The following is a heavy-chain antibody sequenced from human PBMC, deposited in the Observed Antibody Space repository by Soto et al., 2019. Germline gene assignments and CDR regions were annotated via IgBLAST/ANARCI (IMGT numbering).Heavy chain of an antibody. J-gene: IGHJ4*02. CDR2: IYYTGTT. Sequence: SETLSLTCTVSGGSISSGGYYWSWIRQHPGKGLEWIGYIYYTGTTTYHPSLKSRVTISIDTSRNQFSLKLNSVTAADTAVYYWARLGGYYQAFDQWGQGSLVTVSS. CDR1: GGSISSGGYY. D-gene: IGHD2-21*02. CDR3: ARLGGYYQAFDQ. V-gene: IGHV4-61*08.